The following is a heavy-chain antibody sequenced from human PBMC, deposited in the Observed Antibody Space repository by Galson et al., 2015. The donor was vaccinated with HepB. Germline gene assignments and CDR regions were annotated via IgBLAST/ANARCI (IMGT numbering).Heavy chain of an antibody. CDR3: ARGGDYYYYGMDV. CDR2: ISSSSSTI. V-gene: IGHV3-48*01. Sequence: SLRLSCAASGFTFSSYSMNWVRQAPGKGLEWVSYISSSSSTIYYADSVKGRFTISRDNAKNSLYLQMNSLRAEDTAVYYCARGGDYYYYGMDVWGQGTTVTVSS. J-gene: IGHJ6*02. CDR1: GFTFSSYS.